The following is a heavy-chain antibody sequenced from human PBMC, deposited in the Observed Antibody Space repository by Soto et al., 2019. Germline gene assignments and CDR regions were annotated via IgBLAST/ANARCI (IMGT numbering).Heavy chain of an antibody. CDR2: IYYSGST. Sequence: SETLSLTCTVSGGSISSYYWSWIRQPPGKGLEWIGYIYYSGSTNYNPSLKSRVTISVDTSKNQFSLKLSSVTAADTSVYYCARICSGGSCYWSFDYWGQGTLVTVSS. V-gene: IGHV4-59*01. J-gene: IGHJ4*02. D-gene: IGHD2-15*01. CDR3: ARICSGGSCYWSFDY. CDR1: GGSISSYY.